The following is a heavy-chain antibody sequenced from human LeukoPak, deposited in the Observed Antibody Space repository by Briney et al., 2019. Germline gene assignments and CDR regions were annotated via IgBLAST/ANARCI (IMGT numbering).Heavy chain of an antibody. D-gene: IGHD3-22*01. J-gene: IGHJ4*02. Sequence: GASVKVSCKASGYTFTGYYMHWVRQAPGQGLEWMGWINPNSGGTNYAQKFQGRVTMTRDTSISTAYMELSRLRSDDTAVYYCAINYYDSSGYYYYFDYWGQGTLVTVSS. CDR2: INPNSGGT. CDR1: GYTFTGYY. CDR3: AINYYDSSGYYYYFDY. V-gene: IGHV1-2*02.